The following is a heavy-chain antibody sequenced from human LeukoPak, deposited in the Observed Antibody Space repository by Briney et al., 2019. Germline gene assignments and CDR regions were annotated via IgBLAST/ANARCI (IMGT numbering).Heavy chain of an antibody. CDR1: GYTFTSYY. Sequence: GASVKVSCKASGYTFTSYYIHWVQQAPGQGLEWMGIINPSGGSTSYAQKFQGRVTMTRDMSTSTVYMELSSLRSEDTAVYYCARDQSSGSSLLYWGQGTLVTVSS. CDR3: ARDQSSGSSLLY. J-gene: IGHJ4*02. D-gene: IGHD1-26*01. CDR2: INPSGGST. V-gene: IGHV1-46*01.